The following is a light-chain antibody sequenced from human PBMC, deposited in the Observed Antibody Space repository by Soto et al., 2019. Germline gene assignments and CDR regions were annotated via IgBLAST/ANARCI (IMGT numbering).Light chain of an antibody. CDR1: QSVSSSR. V-gene: IGKV3-20*01. CDR2: GAS. CDR3: QHYNDSPVT. Sequence: EIVLTQSPGTLSLSPGERATLSCRASQSVSSSRLVWYQHKPGQAPRLLIYGASTRAVGIPARFSGTGSGTDFTLTISRLEPEDFALYYCQHYNDSPVTFGGGTKVEIK. J-gene: IGKJ4*01.